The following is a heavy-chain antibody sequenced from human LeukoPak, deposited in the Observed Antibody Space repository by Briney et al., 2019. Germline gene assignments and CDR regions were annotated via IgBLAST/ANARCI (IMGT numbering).Heavy chain of an antibody. CDR1: GFTFSSYA. V-gene: IGHV3-23*01. D-gene: IGHD3-3*01. J-gene: IGHJ6*03. Sequence: GGSLRLSCAASGFTFSSYAMSWVRQAPGKGLEWVSGISDSGGSTYYADSVKGRFTISRDNSKKMLYMQMNSLRAEDTAVYYCAKVYDFWSGYSYYYYMDVWGKGTTVTVSS. CDR2: ISDSGGST. CDR3: AKVYDFWSGYSYYYYMDV.